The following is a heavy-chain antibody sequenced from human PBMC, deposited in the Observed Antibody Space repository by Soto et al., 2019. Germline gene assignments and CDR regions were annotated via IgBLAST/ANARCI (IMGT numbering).Heavy chain of an antibody. CDR3: ARDLLWGSGSYYIYYFDY. V-gene: IGHV1-69*01. CDR1: GGTFSSYA. J-gene: IGHJ4*02. CDR2: IIPIFGTA. Sequence: QVQLVQSGAEVKKPGSSVKVSCKASGGTFSSYAISWVRQAPGQGLEWMGGIIPIFGTANYAQKFQGRVTITADESKSTAYMELSSLRSEDTAVYYCARDLLWGSGSYYIYYFDYWGQGTLVTVSS. D-gene: IGHD3-10*01.